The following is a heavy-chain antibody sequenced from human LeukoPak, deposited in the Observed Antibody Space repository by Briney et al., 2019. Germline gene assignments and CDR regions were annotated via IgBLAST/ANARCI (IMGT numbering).Heavy chain of an antibody. Sequence: SQTLSLTCTVSGGSISSGDYYWSWIRQPPGKGLEWIGYIYYSGSTYYNPSLKSRVTISVDTSKNQFSLKLSSVTAADTAVYYCARFDVVGLYYFDYWGQGTLVTVSS. D-gene: IGHD2-21*01. CDR1: GGSISSGDYY. J-gene: IGHJ4*02. V-gene: IGHV4-30-4*01. CDR2: IYYSGST. CDR3: ARFDVVGLYYFDY.